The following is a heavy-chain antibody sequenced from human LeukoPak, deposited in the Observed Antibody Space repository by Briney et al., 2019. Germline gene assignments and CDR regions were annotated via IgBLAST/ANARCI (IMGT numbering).Heavy chain of an antibody. Sequence: PGGSLRLSCAASGFTFSSYAMSWVRQAPGQGLEWVSSISGSGGSTYYADSVKGRFTISRDNSTNTLYLKMNSLRAEDTAVCYCAKDPHAIAATASEGDYWGQGTLVTVSS. CDR3: AKDPHAIAATASEGDY. V-gene: IGHV3-23*01. D-gene: IGHD5-12*01. J-gene: IGHJ4*02. CDR2: ISGSGGST. CDR1: GFTFSSYA.